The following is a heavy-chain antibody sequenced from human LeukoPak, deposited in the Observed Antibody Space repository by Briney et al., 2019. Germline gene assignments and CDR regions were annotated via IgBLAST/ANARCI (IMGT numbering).Heavy chain of an antibody. CDR1: GGSISSYY. CDR3: ARDTTSYYYHSSGYWPN. J-gene: IGHJ4*02. D-gene: IGHD3-22*01. Sequence: PSETLSLTCTVSGGSISSYYRSWIRQPAGKGLEWIGRIYTSGSTNYNPSLKSRVTMSVDTSKNQFSLKLSSVTAADTAVYYCARDTTSYYYHSSGYWPNWGQGTLVTVSS. CDR2: IYTSGST. V-gene: IGHV4-4*07.